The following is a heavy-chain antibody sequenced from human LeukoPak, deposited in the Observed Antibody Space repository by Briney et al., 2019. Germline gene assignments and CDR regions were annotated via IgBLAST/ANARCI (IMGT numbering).Heavy chain of an antibody. Sequence: PGGSLRLSCAASGFTFSSYEMNWVRQAPGKGLEWVSSISSSSSYLYSADSVKGRFTISRDNAKNSLYLQMNSLRAEDTAVYYCARDDISCSSTSCYRGPYYMDVWGKGTTVTVSS. D-gene: IGHD2-2*02. CDR3: ARDDISCSSTSCYRGPYYMDV. J-gene: IGHJ6*03. V-gene: IGHV3-21*01. CDR1: GFTFSSYE. CDR2: ISSSSSYL.